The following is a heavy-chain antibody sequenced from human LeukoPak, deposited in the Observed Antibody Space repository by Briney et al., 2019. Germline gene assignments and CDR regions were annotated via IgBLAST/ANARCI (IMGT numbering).Heavy chain of an antibody. CDR2: ITGSGGNT. D-gene: IGHD6-13*01. CDR3: AQGTPTGYGTSWFDY. CDR1: GFTFSSYA. Sequence: PGGSLGLSCAASGFTFSSYAMSWVRQAPGKGLEWVSLITGSGGNTYSADSVKGRFTISRDNSKNTLYLQMSSLRAEDTAIYYCAQGTPTGYGTSWFDYWGQGTLVTVSS. V-gene: IGHV3-23*01. J-gene: IGHJ4*02.